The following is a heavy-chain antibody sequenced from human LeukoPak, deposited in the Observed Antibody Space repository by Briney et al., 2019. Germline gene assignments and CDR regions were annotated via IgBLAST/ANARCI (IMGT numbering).Heavy chain of an antibody. CDR2: ISSSSSYI. J-gene: IGHJ4*02. D-gene: IGHD6-13*01. V-gene: IGHV3-21*01. Sequence: GGSLRLSCAASGFTFSSYSMNWVRQAPGKGLEWVSSISSSSSYIYYADSVKGRFTISRDNAKNSLYLQMKSLRAEDTAVYYRARDGRYSSSWSYYFDYWGQGTLVTVSS. CDR1: GFTFSSYS. CDR3: ARDGRYSSSWSYYFDY.